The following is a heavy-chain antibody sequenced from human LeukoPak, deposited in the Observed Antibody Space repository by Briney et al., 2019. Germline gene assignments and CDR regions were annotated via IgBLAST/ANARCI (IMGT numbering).Heavy chain of an antibody. CDR1: GFTFRSYW. D-gene: IGHD3-10*01. V-gene: IGHV3-74*01. Sequence: GGSLRLSCAASGFTFRSYWMHWARQVPGKGLVWVSRISPDGRSTNYADSVKGRFTISRDNAKNTLYLQMNSLTGEDTALYYCARGASSGYRIDYWGQGALVTVSS. J-gene: IGHJ4*02. CDR2: ISPDGRST. CDR3: ARGASSGYRIDY.